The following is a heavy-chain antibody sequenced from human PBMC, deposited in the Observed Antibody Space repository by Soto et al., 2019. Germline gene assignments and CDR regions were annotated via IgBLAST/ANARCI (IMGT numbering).Heavy chain of an antibody. J-gene: IGHJ5*02. D-gene: IGHD4-17*01. CDR2: IYYSGST. CDR1: GGSISSGGYY. Sequence: SETLSLTCTVSGGSISSGGYYWSWIRQHPGKGLEWIGYIYYSGSTYYNPSLKSRVTISVDTSKNQFSLKLSSVAAADTAVYYCATHTDDYGSVPTWFDPWGQGTLVTVSS. CDR3: ATHTDDYGSVPTWFDP. V-gene: IGHV4-31*03.